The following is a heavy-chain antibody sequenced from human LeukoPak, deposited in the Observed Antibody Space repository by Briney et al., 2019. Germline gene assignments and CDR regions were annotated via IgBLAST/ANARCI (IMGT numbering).Heavy chain of an antibody. CDR3: PREIPWRTITLDY. D-gene: IGHD1-7*01. CDR1: GFTFSSYW. Sequence: GGSLRLSCAASGFTFSSYWMSWVRQAPGKGLEWVASIKKDGGERNYVDSVKGRFTISRDNAKNSLYLQVNSLRAEDTAVYYCPREIPWRTITLDYWGQGTLVTVSS. V-gene: IGHV3-7*01. J-gene: IGHJ4*02. CDR2: IKKDGGER.